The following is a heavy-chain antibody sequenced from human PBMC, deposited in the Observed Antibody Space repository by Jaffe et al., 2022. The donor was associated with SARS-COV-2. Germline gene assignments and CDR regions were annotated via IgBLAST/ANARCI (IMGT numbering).Heavy chain of an antibody. CDR3: ARQPPGYSYGLEDY. Sequence: QLQLQESGPGLVKPSETLSLTCTVSGGSISSSSYYWGWIRQPPGKGLEWIGSIYYSGSTYYNPSLKSRVTISVDTSKNQFSLKLSSVTAADTAVYYCARQPPGYSYGLEDYWGQGTLVTVSS. J-gene: IGHJ4*02. CDR2: IYYSGST. D-gene: IGHD5-18*01. V-gene: IGHV4-39*01. CDR1: GGSISSSSYY.